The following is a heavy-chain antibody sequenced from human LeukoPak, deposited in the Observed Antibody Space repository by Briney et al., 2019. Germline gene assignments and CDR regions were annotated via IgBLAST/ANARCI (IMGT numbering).Heavy chain of an antibody. CDR1: GFTFSSYG. CDR3: ARDRLVGMATMISDY. V-gene: IGHV3-33*01. J-gene: IGHJ4*02. Sequence: QTGGSLRLSCAASGFTFSSYGMHWVRQAPGNGLEWVAVIWYDGSNKYYADSVKGRFTISRDNSKNTLYLQMNSLRAEDTAVYYCARDRLVGMATMISDYWGQGTLVTVSS. CDR2: IWYDGSNK. D-gene: IGHD5-24*01.